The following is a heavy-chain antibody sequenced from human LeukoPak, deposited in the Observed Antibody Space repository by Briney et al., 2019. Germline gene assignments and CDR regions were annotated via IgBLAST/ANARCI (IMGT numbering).Heavy chain of an antibody. CDR2: ISTSSSYI. D-gene: IGHD1-26*01. CDR1: GFTFSSYS. V-gene: IGHV3-21*01. J-gene: IGHJ4*02. CDR3: ARVSGGSSPQYYFDY. Sequence: GGSLRLSCAASGFTFSSYSMNWVRQAPGKGLEWVSSISTSSSYIYHADSVKGRFTISRDNAKNSLYLQMNSLRDDDTAVYYCARVSGGSSPQYYFDYWGQGTLVTVSS.